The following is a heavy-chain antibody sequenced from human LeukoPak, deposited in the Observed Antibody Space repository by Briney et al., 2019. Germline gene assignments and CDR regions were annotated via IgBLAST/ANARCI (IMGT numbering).Heavy chain of an antibody. V-gene: IGHV1-69*06. D-gene: IGHD6-13*01. CDR2: IIPIFGTA. CDR3: ARAAAGTGYYFDY. CDR1: GGTFSSYA. Sequence: PVKVSCKASGGTFSSYAISWVRQAPGQGLEWMGGIIPIFGTANYAQKFQGRVTITADKSTSTAYMELSSLRSEDTAVYYCARAAAGTGYYFDYWGQGTLVTVSS. J-gene: IGHJ4*02.